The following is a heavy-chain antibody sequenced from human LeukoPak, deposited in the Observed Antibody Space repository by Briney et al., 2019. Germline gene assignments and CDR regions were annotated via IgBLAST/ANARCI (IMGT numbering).Heavy chain of an antibody. CDR1: GITLSNYG. V-gene: IGHV3-23*01. CDR2: VSDSGGST. D-gene: IGHD3-16*01. Sequence: GGSLRLSCAVSGITLSNYGMSWVRQAPGKGLEWVAGVSDSGGSTNYADSVKGRFTISRDNPKNTLFLQMNSLRAEDTAVYFCARFGGATFSAVLWDKWGQGTLVTVSS. J-gene: IGHJ4*02. CDR3: ARFGGATFSAVLWDK.